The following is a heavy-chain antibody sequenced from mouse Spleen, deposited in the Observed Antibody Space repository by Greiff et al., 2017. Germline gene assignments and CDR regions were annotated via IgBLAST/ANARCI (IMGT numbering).Heavy chain of an antibody. CDR2: ISYSGST. CDR3: ALRLLYFDY. Sequence: EVKLVESGPGLVKPSQSLSLTCTVTGYSITSDYAWNWIRQFPGNKLEWMGYISYSGSTSYNPSLKSRISITRDTSKNQFFLQLNSVTTEDTATYYCALRLLYFDYWGQGTTLTVSS. CDR1: GYSITSDYA. V-gene: IGHV3-2*02. J-gene: IGHJ2*01. D-gene: IGHD1-2*01.